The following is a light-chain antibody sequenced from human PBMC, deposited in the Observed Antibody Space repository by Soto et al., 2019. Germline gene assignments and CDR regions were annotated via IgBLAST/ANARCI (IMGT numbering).Light chain of an antibody. CDR2: EVS. CDR1: SSDVGGYNS. Sequence: QSALTQPPSASGSPGQSVTISCTGTSSDVGGYNSVSWYQQHPGKAPKLMIYEVSKRPSGVPDRFSGSKSGNTASLTVSGLQAEDEADYYFSSYAGSNVVFGGGTKLTVL. CDR3: SSYAGSNVV. J-gene: IGLJ2*01. V-gene: IGLV2-8*01.